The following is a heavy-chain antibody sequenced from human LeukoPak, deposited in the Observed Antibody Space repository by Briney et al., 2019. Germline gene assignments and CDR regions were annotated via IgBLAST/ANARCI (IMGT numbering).Heavy chain of an antibody. CDR2: IYGGGST. V-gene: IGHV3-53*04. Sequence: GGSLRLSCAASGFTVSSNYMSWVRQAPGKGLEWVSVIYGGGSTYYADSVKGRFTISRHNSKNTLYLQMNSLRAEDTAVYYCASQLATYYDILGAFDIWGQGTMDTVSS. CDR3: ASQLATYYDILGAFDI. D-gene: IGHD3-9*01. CDR1: GFTVSSNY. J-gene: IGHJ3*02.